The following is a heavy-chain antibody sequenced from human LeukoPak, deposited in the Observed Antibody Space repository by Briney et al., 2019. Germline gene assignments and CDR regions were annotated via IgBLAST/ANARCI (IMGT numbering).Heavy chain of an antibody. CDR2: ISYDGSNK. Sequence: PGRSLRLSCAASGFTFSSYAMHWVRQAPGKGLEWVAVISYDGSNKYYADSVKGRFTISRDNSKNTLYLQMNSLRAEDTAVYYCARTLGYCSGGSCYNYGTDVWGQGTTVTVSS. D-gene: IGHD2-15*01. V-gene: IGHV3-30-3*01. J-gene: IGHJ6*02. CDR1: GFTFSSYA. CDR3: ARTLGYCSGGSCYNYGTDV.